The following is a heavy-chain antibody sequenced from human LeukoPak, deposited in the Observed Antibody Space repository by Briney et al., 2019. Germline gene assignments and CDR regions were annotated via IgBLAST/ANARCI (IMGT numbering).Heavy chain of an antibody. CDR3: ARGASGYGNFDY. CDR1: GFSFNTYW. Sequence: PGGSLRLSXAASGFSFNTYWMHWVRQAPGKGLVWVSRIYSDGSSTYYADSVKGRFTCSRDNAKNTVYLQMNSLRAEDTVVYYCARGASGYGNFDYWGQGTLVTVSS. J-gene: IGHJ4*02. CDR2: IYSDGSST. D-gene: IGHD5-12*01. V-gene: IGHV3-74*01.